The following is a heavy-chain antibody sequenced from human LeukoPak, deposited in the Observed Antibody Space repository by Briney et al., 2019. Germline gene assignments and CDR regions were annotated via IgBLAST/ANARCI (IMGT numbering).Heavy chain of an antibody. D-gene: IGHD3-3*02. CDR1: GFTFDDFDDYG. CDR2: INWNGGST. V-gene: IGHV3-20*04. Sequence: GGSLRLSCAASGFTFDDFDDYGMNWVRQVPGKGLEWVSGINWNGGSTGYADSVKGRFTISRDNTKKYVYLQMNSLRAEDTALYYCTRRISRSKYAEYFQHWGQGTLVTVSS. J-gene: IGHJ1*01. CDR3: TRRISRSKYAEYFQH.